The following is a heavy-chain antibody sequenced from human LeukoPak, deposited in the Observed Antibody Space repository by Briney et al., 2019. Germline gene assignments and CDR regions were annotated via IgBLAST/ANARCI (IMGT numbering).Heavy chain of an antibody. CDR1: GYTFTSYD. CDR3: ARAFKTYSSSWYYGAGRIYWFDP. D-gene: IGHD6-13*01. V-gene: IGHV1-8*03. CDR2: MNPNSGNT. Sequence: ASVKVSCKASGYTFTSYDINWVRQATGQGLEWMGWMNPNSGNTGYAQKFQGRVTITRNTSISTAYMELSSLRSEDTAVYYCARAFKTYSSSWYYGAGRIYWFDPWGQGTLVTVSS. J-gene: IGHJ5*02.